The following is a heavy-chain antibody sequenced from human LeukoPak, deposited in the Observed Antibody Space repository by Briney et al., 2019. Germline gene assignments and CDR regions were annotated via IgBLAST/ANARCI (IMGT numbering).Heavy chain of an antibody. CDR3: ARLSGSTYNWFDP. V-gene: IGHV4-4*07. J-gene: IGHJ5*02. CDR1: GGSISSYY. Sequence: SETLSLTCTVSGGSISSYYWSWIRQPAGKGLDYIGRIYSSGSTNYNPSLKSRATMSVDTSKNQFSLKMSSVTAADTAVYYCARLSGSTYNWFDPWGQGTLVTVSS. D-gene: IGHD1-26*01. CDR2: IYSSGST.